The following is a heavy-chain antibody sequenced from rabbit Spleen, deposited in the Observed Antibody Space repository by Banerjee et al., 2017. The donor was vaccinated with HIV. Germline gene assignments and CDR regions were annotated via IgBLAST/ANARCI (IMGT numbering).Heavy chain of an antibody. CDR3: VREVAAKFSL. D-gene: IGHD4-1*01. J-gene: IGHJ4*01. CDR1: KFSFSSVHW. Sequence: QSLEESGGDLVKPGASLTLTCTASKFSFSSVHWIYWVRQAPGKGLEWIGTIYAGSTGTTDYASWAKGRFTISKTSSTTVTLQMTSLTVADTATYFCVREVAAKFSLWGQGTLVTVS. CDR2: IYAGSTGTT. V-gene: IGHV1S40*01.